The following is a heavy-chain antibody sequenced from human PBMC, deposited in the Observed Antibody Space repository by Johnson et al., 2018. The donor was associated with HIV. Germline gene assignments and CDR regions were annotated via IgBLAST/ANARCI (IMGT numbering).Heavy chain of an antibody. CDR3: ARDSMVRGVNAFDI. CDR2: IKQDGSEK. J-gene: IGHJ3*02. D-gene: IGHD3-10*01. Sequence: VQLVESGGGLVQPGGSLRLSCAASGFTFSSYWMSWVRQAPGKGLEWVANIKQDGSEKYYVDSVKGRFTISRDNAKNSLYLQMNSLRDEDTAVYYCARDSMVRGVNAFDIWGQGTMVTVSS. CDR1: GFTFSSYW. V-gene: IGHV3-7*01.